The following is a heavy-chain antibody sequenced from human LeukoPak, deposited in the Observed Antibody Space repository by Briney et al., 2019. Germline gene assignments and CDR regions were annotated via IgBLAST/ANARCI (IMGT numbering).Heavy chain of an antibody. CDR1: GGSFSGYY. J-gene: IGHJ4*02. V-gene: IGHV4-34*01. CDR3: ARLVFSSI. CDR2: INHSGST. Sequence: SETLSLTCAVYGGSFSGYYWSWIRQPPGKGLEWIGGINHSGSTNYNPSLKSRVTISVDTSKNQFSLKLSSVTAADTAVYYCARLVFSSIWGQGTLVTVSS. D-gene: IGHD6-19*01.